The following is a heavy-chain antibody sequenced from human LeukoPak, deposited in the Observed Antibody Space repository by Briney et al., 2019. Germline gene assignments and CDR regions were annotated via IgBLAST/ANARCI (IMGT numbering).Heavy chain of an antibody. D-gene: IGHD3-22*01. CDR1: GFTFSSYG. CDR3: ARSYYYDSSGYPFDY. J-gene: IGHJ4*02. Sequence: GRSLRLSCAASGFTFSSYGMPWVRQAPGKGLEWVAVIWYDGSNKYYADSVKGRFTISRDNSKNTLYLQMNSLRAEDTAVYYCARSYYYDSSGYPFDYWGQGTLVTVSS. CDR2: IWYDGSNK. V-gene: IGHV3-33*01.